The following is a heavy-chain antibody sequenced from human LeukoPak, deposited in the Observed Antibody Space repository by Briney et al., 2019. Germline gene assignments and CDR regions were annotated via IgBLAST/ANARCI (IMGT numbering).Heavy chain of an antibody. J-gene: IGHJ4*02. Sequence: PSETLSLTCTVSGGSISSSSYYWGWIRQPPGKGLEWIGSIYYSGSTYYNPSLKSRFTISVDTSKNQFSLKLSSVTAADTAVYYCARGWSYSGYHFDYWGQGTLVTVSS. CDR1: GGSISSSSYY. CDR2: IYYSGST. V-gene: IGHV4-39*01. CDR3: ARGWSYSGYHFDY. D-gene: IGHD5-12*01.